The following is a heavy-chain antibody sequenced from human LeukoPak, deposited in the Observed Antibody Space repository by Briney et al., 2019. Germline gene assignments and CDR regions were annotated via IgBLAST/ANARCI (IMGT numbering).Heavy chain of an antibody. CDR2: INTNTGNP. J-gene: IGHJ4*02. CDR1: GYSFTTYA. CDR3: ARGGTIFARGDRLDY. Sequence: ASVKVSCKASGYSFTTYAMNWVRQAPGQGLEWMGWINTNTGNPTYAQGFTGRFVFSLDTSVSTAYLQISSLKAEDTAVYYCARGGTIFARGDRLDYWGQGTLVTVPS. D-gene: IGHD3-3*01. V-gene: IGHV7-4-1*02.